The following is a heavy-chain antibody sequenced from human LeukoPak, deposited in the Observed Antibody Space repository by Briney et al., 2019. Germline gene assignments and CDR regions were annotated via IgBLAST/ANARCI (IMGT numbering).Heavy chain of an antibody. Sequence: GGSLRLSCAASGFTFSSYDMHWVRQAPGKGLEWVAFIRYDASDKYYADSVKGRFTISRDNSKNTLYLQMNSLRPEDTAVYYCAKDKAFLAGYFDYWGQGNLVTVSS. CDR1: GFTFSSYD. V-gene: IGHV3-30*02. J-gene: IGHJ4*02. CDR3: AKDKAFLAGYFDY. CDR2: IRYDASDK.